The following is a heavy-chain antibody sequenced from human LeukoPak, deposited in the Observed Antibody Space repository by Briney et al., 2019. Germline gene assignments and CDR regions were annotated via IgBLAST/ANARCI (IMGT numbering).Heavy chain of an antibody. D-gene: IGHD5-18*01. V-gene: IGHV3-21*01. CDR1: GFTVSSYS. Sequence: PGGSLRLSCAASGFTVSSYSMNWVRQAPGKGLEWVSSISSSSSYIYYADSVKGRFTISRDNAKNSLYLQMNSLRAEDTAVYYCARAKWDTAMVMFAWGQGTLVTVSS. CDR3: ARAKWDTAMVMFA. J-gene: IGHJ5*02. CDR2: ISSSSSYI.